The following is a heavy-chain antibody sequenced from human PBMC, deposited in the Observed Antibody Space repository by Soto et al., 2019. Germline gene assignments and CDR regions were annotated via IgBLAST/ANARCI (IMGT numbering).Heavy chain of an antibody. D-gene: IGHD1-26*01. Sequence: GGSLRLSCVTYGLTFTDYWMSWVRQAPGKGLEWVANIKQDESEKNYLDSVKGRFTISRANAKNSLYLQMNSLRAEDTAVYYCASDRFRGTYYLRGVTYFFEEWGQGAPVTVSS. CDR2: IKQDESEK. CDR3: ASDRFRGTYYLRGVTYFFEE. V-gene: IGHV3-7*03. CDR1: GLTFTDYW. J-gene: IGHJ4*02.